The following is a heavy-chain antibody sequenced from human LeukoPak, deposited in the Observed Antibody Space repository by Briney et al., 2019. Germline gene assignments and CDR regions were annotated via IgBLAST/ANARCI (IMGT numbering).Heavy chain of an antibody. J-gene: IGHJ4*02. Sequence: PGGSLRLSCAASGFTFDDYAMHWVRQAPGKGLEWVSGISWNSGSIGYADSVKGRFTISRDNAKNSLYLQMNSLRAEDTALYYCAKDNCSGGSCTHFDYWGQGTLVTVSS. CDR3: AKDNCSGGSCTHFDY. V-gene: IGHV3-9*01. CDR2: ISWNSGSI. CDR1: GFTFDDYA. D-gene: IGHD2-15*01.